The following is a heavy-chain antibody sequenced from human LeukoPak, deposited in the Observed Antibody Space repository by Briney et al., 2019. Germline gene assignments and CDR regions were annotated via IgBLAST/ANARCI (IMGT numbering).Heavy chain of an antibody. D-gene: IGHD3-22*01. CDR2: IYYTGST. J-gene: IGHJ4*02. CDR1: GGSISSYY. Sequence: PSETLSLTCTVSGGSISSYYWSWIRQPPGKGLEWIGYIYYTGSTNYTPSLKSRVTISVDTSKNQFSLKLSSVTAADTAVYYCARWYYYDSSGAVDYWGQGTLVTVSP. V-gene: IGHV4-59*01. CDR3: ARWYYYDSSGAVDY.